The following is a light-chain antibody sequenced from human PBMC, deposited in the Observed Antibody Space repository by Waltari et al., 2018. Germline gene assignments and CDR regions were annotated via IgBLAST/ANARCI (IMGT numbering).Light chain of an antibody. V-gene: IGLV2-8*01. CDR3: SSYGGSDNLL. CDR2: EVN. CDR1: SRDIGHYNA. J-gene: IGLJ2*01. Sequence: HSALTQPPSVSGSLGQSVTISCTGSSRDIGHYNAFSWYLQHPGEVPKLIIYEVNKRPPGVPDRFSGSKSGNTASLTVSGLQAEDEVDYYCSSYGGSDNLLFGGGTKLTVL.